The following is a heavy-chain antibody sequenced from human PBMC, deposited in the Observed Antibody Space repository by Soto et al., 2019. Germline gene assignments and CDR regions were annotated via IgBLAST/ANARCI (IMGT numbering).Heavy chain of an antibody. CDR3: ARRDMVWFGELAYYYYGMDV. V-gene: IGHV1-8*01. D-gene: IGHD3-10*01. CDR1: GYTFTSYD. Sequence: QVQLVQSGAEVKKPGASVKVSCKASGYTFTSYDINWVRQATGQGLEWMGWMNPNSGNTGYAQKFQGRVTKTRNTSISTAYMELSSLRSEDTAVYYCARRDMVWFGELAYYYYGMDVWGQGTTVTVSS. J-gene: IGHJ6*02. CDR2: MNPNSGNT.